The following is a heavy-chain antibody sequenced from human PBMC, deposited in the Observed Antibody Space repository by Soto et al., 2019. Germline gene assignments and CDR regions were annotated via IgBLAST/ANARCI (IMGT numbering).Heavy chain of an antibody. J-gene: IGHJ4*02. D-gene: IGHD3-10*01. Sequence: QVQLVQSGAEVKRPGSSVKVSCKASGDTFNFYSINWVRQAPGLGLEWMGRVNPIVSMSNYAQKFQGRATMAADRSTSTAYMELSGLRSEDTAIYYCASSYGSGYRAFDYWGQGALVTVSS. V-gene: IGHV1-69*02. CDR2: VNPIVSMS. CDR1: GDTFNFYS. CDR3: ASSYGSGYRAFDY.